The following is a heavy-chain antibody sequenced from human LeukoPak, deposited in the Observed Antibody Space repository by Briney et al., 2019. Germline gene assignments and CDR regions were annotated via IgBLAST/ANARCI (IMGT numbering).Heavy chain of an antibody. V-gene: IGHV4-59*08. D-gene: IGHD3-10*01. Sequence: SETLSLTCTASGGSISSYYWSWIRQPPGKGLEWIGYIYYSGSTNYNPSLKSRVTISVDTSKNQFSLKLSSVTAADTVVYYCASFTMVRGVIMTGIDYWGQGTLVTVSS. CDR1: GGSISSYY. J-gene: IGHJ4*02. CDR2: IYYSGST. CDR3: ASFTMVRGVIMTGIDY.